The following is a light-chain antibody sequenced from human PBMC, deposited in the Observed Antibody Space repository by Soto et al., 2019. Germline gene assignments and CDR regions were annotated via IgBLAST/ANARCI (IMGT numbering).Light chain of an antibody. CDR3: QQLSRYPLT. CDR2: AGF. V-gene: IGKV1-9*01. CDR1: EGISDS. Sequence: IQLTQSPTSLSASVGDRVTFTCRVSEGISDSLAWYQQKPGKAHRLLIYAGFTLQSGVPSRFSGSRSGTDFTLTISSLQPEDLATYYCQQLSRYPLTFGGGTRVEIK. J-gene: IGKJ4*01.